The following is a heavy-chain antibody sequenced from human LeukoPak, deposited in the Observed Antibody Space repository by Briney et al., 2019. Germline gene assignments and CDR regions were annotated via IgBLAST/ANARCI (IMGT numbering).Heavy chain of an antibody. Sequence: GGSLRLSCTASGFTFSDYAMHWVRQAPGKGLEWVAFVRYDGSIKYYADSLKGRFTISRDNAKNTLYLESNSLRAEDTAVYYCARPAVAGLRAGGYDYWGQGTLVTVSS. CDR2: VRYDGSIK. CDR3: ARPAVAGLRAGGYDY. V-gene: IGHV3-30*02. CDR1: GFTFSDYA. J-gene: IGHJ4*02. D-gene: IGHD6-19*01.